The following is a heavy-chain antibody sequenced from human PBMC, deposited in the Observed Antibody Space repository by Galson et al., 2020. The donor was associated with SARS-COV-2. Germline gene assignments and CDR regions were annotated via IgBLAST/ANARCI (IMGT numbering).Heavy chain of an antibody. V-gene: IGHV3-21*01. CDR1: GFTFSSYS. J-gene: IGHJ4*02. CDR2: ISSSSSYI. D-gene: IGHD6-19*01. CDR3: ARHTWGQWLVGN. Sequence: AGGSLRLSCAASGFTFSSYSMNWVRQAPGKGLEWVSSISSSSSYIYYADSVKGRFTISRDNAKNSLYLQMNSLRAEDTALYYCARHTWGQWLVGNWGQGTLVTVSS.